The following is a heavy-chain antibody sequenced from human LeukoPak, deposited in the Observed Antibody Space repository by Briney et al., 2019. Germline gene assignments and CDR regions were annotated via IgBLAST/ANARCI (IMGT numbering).Heavy chain of an antibody. Sequence: SETLSLTCAVYGGSFSGYYWSWIRQPPGKWLEWIGEINHSGSTNYNPSLKSRVTISVDTSKNQFSLKLSSVTAADTAVYYCARSAWYCSSTSRYLDYWGQGTLVTVSS. CDR2: INHSGST. D-gene: IGHD2-2*01. CDR1: GGSFSGYY. J-gene: IGHJ4*02. V-gene: IGHV4-34*01. CDR3: ARSAWYCSSTSRYLDY.